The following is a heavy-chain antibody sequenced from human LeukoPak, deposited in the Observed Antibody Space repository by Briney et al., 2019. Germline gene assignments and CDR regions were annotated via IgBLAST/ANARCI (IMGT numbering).Heavy chain of an antibody. Sequence: QPGRSLRLSCAASGFTFSSYGMSWVRQAPGKGLEWVSAISGSGGSTYYADSVKGRFTISRDNSKNTLYLQMNSLRAEDTAVYYCASPSMVRGVMSLDYWGQGTLVTVSS. CDR1: GFTFSSYG. CDR2: ISGSGGST. V-gene: IGHV3-23*01. J-gene: IGHJ4*02. D-gene: IGHD3-10*01. CDR3: ASPSMVRGVMSLDY.